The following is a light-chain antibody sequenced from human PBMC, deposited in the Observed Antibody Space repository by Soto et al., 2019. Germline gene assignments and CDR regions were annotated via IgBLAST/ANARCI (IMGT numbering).Light chain of an antibody. CDR1: QTVTSNY. CDR3: LQYGSSPLT. CDR2: GAS. Sequence: EIVLTQSPGTLSFSPGERATLSCRASQTVTSNYLAWYQRKPGQTPRILIYGASTRATGIPDRFSGSGSGTAFTLTISRLEPEDFAVYYCLQYGSSPLTFGPGTKVDIK. V-gene: IGKV3-20*01. J-gene: IGKJ3*01.